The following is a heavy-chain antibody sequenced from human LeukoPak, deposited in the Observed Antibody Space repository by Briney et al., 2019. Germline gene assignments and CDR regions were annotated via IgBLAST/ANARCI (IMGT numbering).Heavy chain of an antibody. V-gene: IGHV5-51*01. D-gene: IGHD3-9*01. Sequence: GESLKISCKASGYTFTSNWIGWLRQMPGKDVEWMGIFYPGDSDIRYSPSFQGQVTISADNSITTAYLQWSSLKASDTAMYYCARQPTNDFDILTGYYNAFDIWGQGTMVTVSS. CDR3: ARQPTNDFDILTGYYNAFDI. CDR1: GYTFTSNW. CDR2: FYPGDSDI. J-gene: IGHJ3*02.